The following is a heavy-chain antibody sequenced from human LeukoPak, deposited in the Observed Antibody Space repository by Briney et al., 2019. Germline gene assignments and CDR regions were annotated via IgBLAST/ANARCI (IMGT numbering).Heavy chain of an antibody. D-gene: IGHD1-7*01. CDR1: AFSLNAYN. CDR3: ARGGTGTNNWFDP. V-gene: IGHV3-21*01. Sequence: GGSLRLSCAASAFSLNAYNMNWVRQAPGKGLEWVSSISYTGTYIYYADSVKGRFTISRDNAKNSLYLRMNSLRAEDTAVYYCARGGTGTNNWFDPWGQGTLVTVSS. J-gene: IGHJ5*02. CDR2: ISYTGTYI.